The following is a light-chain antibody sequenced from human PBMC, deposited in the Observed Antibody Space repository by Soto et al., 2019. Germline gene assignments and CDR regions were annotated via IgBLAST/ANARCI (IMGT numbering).Light chain of an antibody. J-gene: IGKJ3*01. CDR2: DAS. Sequence: EIVLTQSPATLSLSPGERATLSCRASQSISNYLAWYQQKPGQAPRLLIYDASNRATGIPARFSGSGSGTDFTLTISSLEPEDFALYYCQQRTDWPPRITFGPGTRVDIK. V-gene: IGKV3-11*01. CDR1: QSISNY. CDR3: QQRTDWPPRIT.